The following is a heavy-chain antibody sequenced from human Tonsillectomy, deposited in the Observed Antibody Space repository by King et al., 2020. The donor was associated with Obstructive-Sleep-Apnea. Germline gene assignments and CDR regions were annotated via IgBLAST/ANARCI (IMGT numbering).Heavy chain of an antibody. CDR2: IYYSGST. CDR3: ARGRSSSWYGEERTEDVDY. D-gene: IGHD6-13*01. V-gene: IGHV4-30-4*01. Sequence: QLKESGPGLVKPSQTLSLTCTVSGGSISSGDYYWSWIRQPPGKGLEWIGYIYYSGSTYYNPSLKSRVTISVDTSKNQFSLKLSSVTAADTAVYYCARGRSSSWYGEERTEDVDYWGQGTLVTVSS. J-gene: IGHJ4*02. CDR1: GGSISSGDYY.